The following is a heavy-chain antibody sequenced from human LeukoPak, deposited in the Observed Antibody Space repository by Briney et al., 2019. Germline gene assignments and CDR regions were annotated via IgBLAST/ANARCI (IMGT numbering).Heavy chain of an antibody. CDR3: ARGLAIYYDSSGYPLYYYYYMDV. V-gene: IGHV1-18*01. D-gene: IGHD3-22*01. J-gene: IGHJ6*03. CDR2: ISAYNGNT. Sequence: ASVKVSCKASGYTFTSYGISWVRQAPGQGLEWMGWISAYNGNTNYAQKLQGRVTMTTDTSTSTAYMELRSLRSDDTAVYYCARGLAIYYDSSGYPLYYYYYMDVWGKGTTVTVSS. CDR1: GYTFTSYG.